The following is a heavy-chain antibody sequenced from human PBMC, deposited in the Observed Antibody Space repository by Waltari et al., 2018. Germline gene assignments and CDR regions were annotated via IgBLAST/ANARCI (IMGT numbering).Heavy chain of an antibody. CDR2: IYYSGST. CDR3: ARHTRDTAMVTFDY. CDR1: GGSISSYY. Sequence: QVQLQESGPGLVKPSETLSLTCTVSGGSISSYYWSWIRQPPGKGLEWIGYIYYSGSTNYNPALKSRVTKSVDTSKNQFSLKLSSVTAADTAVYYCARHTRDTAMVTFDYWGQGTLVTVSS. V-gene: IGHV4-59*08. J-gene: IGHJ4*02. D-gene: IGHD5-18*01.